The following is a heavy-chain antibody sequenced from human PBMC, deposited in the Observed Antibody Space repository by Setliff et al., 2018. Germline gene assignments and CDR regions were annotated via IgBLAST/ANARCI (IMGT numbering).Heavy chain of an antibody. Sequence: PSETLSLTCAVYGDSFSDYYWCWIRQPPGKGPEWIEGINHRGSTNYCPSLRSRVTMSVDTSKKQLSLTLSSVTAADTAVYYWRFWSGYDKNDYWGQGTLVTVSS. CDR1: GDSFSDYY. V-gene: IGHV4-34*01. CDR2: INHRGST. D-gene: IGHD3-3*01. J-gene: IGHJ4*02. CDR3: RFWSGYDKNDY.